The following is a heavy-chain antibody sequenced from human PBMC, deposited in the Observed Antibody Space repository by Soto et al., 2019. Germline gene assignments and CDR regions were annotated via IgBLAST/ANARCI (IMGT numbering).Heavy chain of an antibody. V-gene: IGHV1-18*04. CDR3: ARAYDYGGNSDY. Sequence: QVQLVQSGAEVKKPGASLKVSCKTSGYTFITYGIIWVRQAPGQGLEWMGWTSSYNGYTKYAQKFQGRATMTTDTSTSTAYMELRSLRSDDTAVYYCARAYDYGGNSDYWGQGTLVTVSS. J-gene: IGHJ4*02. CDR2: TSSYNGYT. CDR1: GYTFITYG. D-gene: IGHD4-17*01.